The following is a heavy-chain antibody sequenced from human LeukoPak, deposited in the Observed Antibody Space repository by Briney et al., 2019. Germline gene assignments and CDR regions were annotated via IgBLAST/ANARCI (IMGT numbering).Heavy chain of an antibody. Sequence: GGSLRLSCAASGFIVSSNYMTWVRQAPGKGLEWVSVIYSGGSTYYADSVKGRFTISRDNSKNTLYLQMNSLRAEDTAVYYCARTYYYDSSGYYFDYWGQGTLVTVSS. J-gene: IGHJ4*02. CDR2: IYSGGST. CDR1: GFIVSSNY. V-gene: IGHV3-53*01. D-gene: IGHD3-22*01. CDR3: ARTYYYDSSGYYFDY.